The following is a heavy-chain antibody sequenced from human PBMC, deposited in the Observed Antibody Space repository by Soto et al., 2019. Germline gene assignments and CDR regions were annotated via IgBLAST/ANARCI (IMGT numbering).Heavy chain of an antibody. CDR1: GYTFTSYG. V-gene: IGHV1-18*01. CDR3: AREVAVLRYFDWSKNNWFDP. CDR2: ISAHNGNT. J-gene: IGHJ5*02. D-gene: IGHD3-9*01. Sequence: ASVKVSCKASGYTFTSYGISWVRQAPGQGLEWMGWISAHNGNTNYAQKLQGRVTMTTDTSTSTAYMELRSLRSDDTAVYYCAREVAVLRYFDWSKNNWFDPWGQGTLVTVSS.